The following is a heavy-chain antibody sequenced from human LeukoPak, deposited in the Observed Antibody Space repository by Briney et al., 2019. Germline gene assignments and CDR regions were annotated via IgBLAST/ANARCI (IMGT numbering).Heavy chain of an antibody. Sequence: GGSLRLSCAASGFTFSSYTMSWVRQAPGKGLEWVSSISSRANYIYYADSVKGRFTISRDNATNSVYLQMSSLRAEDTAVYYCARDTTSGRYGGFDYGGQGTLVTVPS. CDR1: GFTFSSYT. J-gene: IGHJ4*02. D-gene: IGHD6-19*01. V-gene: IGHV3-21*06. CDR3: ARDTTSGRYGGFDY. CDR2: ISSRANYI.